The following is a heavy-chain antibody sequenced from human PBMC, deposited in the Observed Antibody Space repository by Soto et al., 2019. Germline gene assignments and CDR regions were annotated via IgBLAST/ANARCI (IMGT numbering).Heavy chain of an antibody. Sequence: EVQVLESGGDLVQPGGSLRLPCSVSGFTFSTSSMNWVRQAPGKALEWVSSISGSGDITYYADSVKGRFTTSRDNSKSMVYLQMNSLRVEDTAVYHCARGWDTSIADGFDIWGQGTMVTVSS. CDR1: GFTFSTSS. CDR3: ARGWDTSIADGFDI. CDR2: ISGSGDIT. V-gene: IGHV3-23*01. J-gene: IGHJ3*02. D-gene: IGHD1-26*01.